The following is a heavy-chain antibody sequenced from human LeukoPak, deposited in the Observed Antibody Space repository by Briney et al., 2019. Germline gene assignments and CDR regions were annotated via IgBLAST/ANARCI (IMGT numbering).Heavy chain of an antibody. CDR2: IYYSGST. Sequence: SETLSLTCIVSGGSISGYYWSWIRQPPGKGLEWIGNIYYSGSTNYNPSLKSRVTISVDTSKNQFSLKLSSVTAADTAVYYCARVGADGSGFLFDYWGQGTLVTVSS. J-gene: IGHJ4*02. V-gene: IGHV4-59*12. CDR1: GGSISGYY. D-gene: IGHD3-10*01. CDR3: ARVGADGSGFLFDY.